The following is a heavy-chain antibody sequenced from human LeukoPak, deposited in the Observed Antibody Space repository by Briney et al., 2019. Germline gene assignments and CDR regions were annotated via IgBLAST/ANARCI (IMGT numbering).Heavy chain of an antibody. V-gene: IGHV3-21*04. CDR1: GFTFSSYT. CDR3: AKPAISSRGWYYDY. CDR2: ISSTSTYI. D-gene: IGHD6-19*01. J-gene: IGHJ4*02. Sequence: PGGSLRLSCAASGFTFSSYTMIWVRQAPGKGLEWVSSISSTSTYIYYADSVKGRFTISRDNSKNALYLQMNSLRAEDTAVYYCAKPAISSRGWYYDYWGQGTLVTVSS.